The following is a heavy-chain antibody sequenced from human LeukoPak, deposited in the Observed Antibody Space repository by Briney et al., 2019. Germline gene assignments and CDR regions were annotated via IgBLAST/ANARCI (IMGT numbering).Heavy chain of an antibody. CDR2: ISSSSSTI. CDR3: AREHTPAYGAGPLGFDP. V-gene: IGHV3-48*01. D-gene: IGHD4/OR15-4a*01. CDR1: GFTFSSYS. J-gene: IGHJ5*02. Sequence: PGGSLRLSCAASGFTFSSYSMNWVRQAPGKGLEWVSYISSSSSTIYYADSVKGRFTISRDNAKNSLYLQMNSLRAEDTAVYYCAREHTPAYGAGPLGFDPWGQGTLVTVSS.